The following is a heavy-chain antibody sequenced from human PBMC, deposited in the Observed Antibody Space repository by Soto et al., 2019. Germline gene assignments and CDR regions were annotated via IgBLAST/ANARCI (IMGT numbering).Heavy chain of an antibody. J-gene: IGHJ4*02. Sequence: PSETLSLTCTVSGGSISSGGYYWSWIRQHPGKGLEWIGYIYYSGSTYYNPSLKSRVTISVDTSKNQFSLKLSSVTAADTAVYYCARAGNYYDSSGLGYYFDYWGQGTLVTVSS. V-gene: IGHV4-31*03. CDR3: ARAGNYYDSSGLGYYFDY. D-gene: IGHD3-22*01. CDR1: GGSISSGGYY. CDR2: IYYSGST.